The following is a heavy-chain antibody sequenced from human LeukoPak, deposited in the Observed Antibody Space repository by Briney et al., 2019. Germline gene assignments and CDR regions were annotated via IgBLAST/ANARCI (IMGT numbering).Heavy chain of an antibody. CDR2: IYPGDSHT. Sequence: GESLKISCKGSGYSFTNYWIGWVRQVPGKGLEWMGIIYPGDSHTRYSPSFQGQVTISADKSISTAYLQWSSLKASDTAVYYCAKGLMDSSSSYFDYWGQGTLVTVSS. J-gene: IGHJ4*02. V-gene: IGHV5-51*01. CDR3: AKGLMDSSSSYFDY. D-gene: IGHD6-6*01. CDR1: GYSFTNYW.